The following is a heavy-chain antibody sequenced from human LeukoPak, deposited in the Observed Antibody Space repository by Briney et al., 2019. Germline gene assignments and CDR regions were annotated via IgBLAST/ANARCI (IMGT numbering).Heavy chain of an antibody. CDR3: AKIGTGYSSGSDY. J-gene: IGHJ4*02. Sequence: PGGSLRLSCAASGFTVSSNYMSWVRQAPGKGLEWVSAISGSGGSTYYADSVKGRFTISRDNSKNTLYLQMNSLRAEDTAVYYCAKIGTGYSSGSDYWGQGTLVTVSS. D-gene: IGHD6-19*01. CDR1: GFTVSSNY. CDR2: ISGSGGST. V-gene: IGHV3-23*01.